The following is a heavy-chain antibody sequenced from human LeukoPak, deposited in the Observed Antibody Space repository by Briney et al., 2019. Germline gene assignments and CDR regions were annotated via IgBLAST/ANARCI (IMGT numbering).Heavy chain of an antibody. CDR2: INHSGST. CDR3: ARERKSGPYGMDV. D-gene: IGHD1-1*01. CDR1: GGSFSGYY. V-gene: IGHV4-34*01. J-gene: IGHJ6*02. Sequence: SETLSLTCAVYGGSFSGYYWSWIRQPPGKGLEWIGEINHSGSTNYNPSLKSRVTISVDTSKNQFSLKLSSVTAADTAVYYCARERKSGPYGMDVWGQGTTVTVSS.